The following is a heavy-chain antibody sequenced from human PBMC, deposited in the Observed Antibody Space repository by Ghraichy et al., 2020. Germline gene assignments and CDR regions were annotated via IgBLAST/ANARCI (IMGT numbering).Heavy chain of an antibody. Sequence: GESLNISCAASGFTLSSYWIHWVRQAPGKGLVWVSRINSDGSSTIYADSVGGRFTISRDNVKNPLHLQMNRRRAEDTAVYYWVIDSSSWDAFDFWGQASMVFVSS. D-gene: IGHD6-13*01. CDR3: VIDSSSWDAFDF. CDR2: INSDGSST. V-gene: IGHV3-74*01. CDR1: GFTLSSYW. J-gene: IGHJ3*01.